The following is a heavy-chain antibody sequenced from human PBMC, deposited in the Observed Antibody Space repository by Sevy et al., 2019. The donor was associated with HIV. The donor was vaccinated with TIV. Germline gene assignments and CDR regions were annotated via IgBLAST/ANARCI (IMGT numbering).Heavy chain of an antibody. CDR2: IYYNGHI. CDR3: AGENAWGRGYS. Sequence: SETLSLTCTVSGGSITSLYWNWIRQPPGKGLEWIANIYYNGHINYNPSLRSRFTLSLATSKNQLSLGPSSVTAADTAMYYCAGENAWGRGYSWGQGTLVTVSS. D-gene: IGHD1-26*01. CDR1: GGSITSLY. V-gene: IGHV4-59*08. J-gene: IGHJ4*02.